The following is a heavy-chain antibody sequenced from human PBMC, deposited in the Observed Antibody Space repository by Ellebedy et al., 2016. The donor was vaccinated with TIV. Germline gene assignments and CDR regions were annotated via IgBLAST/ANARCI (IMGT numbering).Heavy chain of an antibody. V-gene: IGHV3-48*04. Sequence: GGSLRLXCAASGFTFSSYAMSWVRQAPGKGPEWVSYISSSSSTKYYADSVKGRFTISRDNAKNSLYLQMNSLRAEDTAVYYCARDRGMDVWGQGTTVTVSS. CDR2: ISSSSSTK. CDR1: GFTFSSYA. CDR3: ARDRGMDV. J-gene: IGHJ6*02.